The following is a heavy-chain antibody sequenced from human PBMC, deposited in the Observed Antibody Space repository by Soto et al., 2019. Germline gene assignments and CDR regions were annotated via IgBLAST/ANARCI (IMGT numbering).Heavy chain of an antibody. Sequence: SETLSLTCTVSGGSISSGGYYWSWVRQHPGKGLEWIGCIYYSGNTYYNPSLKSRVTISVDTSKNQFSLKLSSVTAADTAMYYCARGPPLGYWGQGTLVTVSS. J-gene: IGHJ4*02. CDR1: GGSISSGGYY. V-gene: IGHV4-31*03. CDR2: IYYSGNT. CDR3: ARGPPLGY.